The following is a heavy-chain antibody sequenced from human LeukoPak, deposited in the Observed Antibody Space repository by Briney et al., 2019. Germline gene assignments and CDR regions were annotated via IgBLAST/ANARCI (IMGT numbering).Heavy chain of an antibody. CDR2: ISGSGGST. CDR3: AKGYMGYYDSSVFGY. D-gene: IGHD3-22*01. Sequence: GGSLRLSCAASGFTFSSYAMSWVRQAPGKGLEWVSAISGSGGSTYYADSVKGRFTISRDNSKNTLYLQMNSLRAEDTAIYYCAKGYMGYYDSSVFGYWGQGTLVTVSS. CDR1: GFTFSSYA. J-gene: IGHJ4*02. V-gene: IGHV3-23*01.